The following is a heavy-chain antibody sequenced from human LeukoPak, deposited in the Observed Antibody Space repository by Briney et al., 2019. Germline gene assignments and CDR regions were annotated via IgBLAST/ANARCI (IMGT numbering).Heavy chain of an antibody. Sequence: GGSLRLSCAASGFTFSDYYMSWIRQAPGKGLEWGSYISSSGSTIYYADSVKGRFTISRDNAKNSLYLQMNSLRAEDTAVYYCARDSSAAQYQLLTYNWFDPWGQGTLVTVSS. CDR3: ARDSSAAQYQLLTYNWFDP. D-gene: IGHD2-2*01. CDR1: GFTFSDYY. J-gene: IGHJ5*02. CDR2: ISSSGSTI. V-gene: IGHV3-11*01.